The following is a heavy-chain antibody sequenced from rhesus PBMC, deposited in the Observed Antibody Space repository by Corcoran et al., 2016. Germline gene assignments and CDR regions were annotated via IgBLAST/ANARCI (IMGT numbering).Heavy chain of an antibody. Sequence: QLQLQESGPGLVKPSETLSLTCAVSGGYVSSSNWWSWIRPPPGTGLEWIGRISGCGGITSDNPSLTSSVTISTDSTTNQFSLKVSSVTAADTAVYYCAREHYNIWTGYQGPFDYWGQGVLVTVSS. CDR3: AREHYNIWTGYQGPFDY. CDR2: ISGCGGIT. J-gene: IGHJ4*01. CDR1: GGYVSSSNW. D-gene: IGHD3-3*01. V-gene: IGHV4-57*02.